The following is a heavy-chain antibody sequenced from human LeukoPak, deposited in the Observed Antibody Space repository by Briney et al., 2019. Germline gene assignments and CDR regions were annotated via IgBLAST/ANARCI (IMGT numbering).Heavy chain of an antibody. CDR3: AKRGVVIRVILVGFHKEAYYFDS. CDR1: GITVSNYG. CDR2: ISGSGGGT. J-gene: IGHJ4*02. Sequence: GGSLRLSCAVSGITVSNYGMSWVRQAPGRGLEWVAGISGSGGGTNYADSVKGRFTISRDNFKNTLYLQMNSLRAEDTAVYFCAKRGVVIRVILVGFHKEAYYFDSWGQGALVTVSS. D-gene: IGHD3-22*01. V-gene: IGHV3-23*01.